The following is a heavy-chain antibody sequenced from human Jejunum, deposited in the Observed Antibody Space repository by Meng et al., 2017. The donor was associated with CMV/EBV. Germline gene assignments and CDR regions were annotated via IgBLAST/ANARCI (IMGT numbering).Heavy chain of an antibody. D-gene: IGHD1-1*01. Sequence: QVQPQQWGAGLLNSSETLSLTCAVYGGSLSPYCWTWIRQIPGKGLEWIGEISHGGITNYNPSLKSRVTLLIDTSKNQFSLKLSSVTAADTAVYYCGMERVNWGQGILVTVSS. CDR3: GMERVN. CDR1: GGSLSPYC. CDR2: ISHGGIT. J-gene: IGHJ4*02. V-gene: IGHV4-34*01.